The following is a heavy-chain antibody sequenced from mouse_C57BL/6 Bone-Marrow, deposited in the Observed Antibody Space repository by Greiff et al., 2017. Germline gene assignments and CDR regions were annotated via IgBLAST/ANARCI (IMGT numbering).Heavy chain of an antibody. CDR3: EKLGRLYYFDY. J-gene: IGHJ2*01. V-gene: IGHV3-6*01. D-gene: IGHD4-1*01. Sequence: DVKLQESGPGLVKPSQSLSLTCSVTGYSITSGYYWNWIRQFPGNKLEWMGYISYDGSNNYNPSLKNRISITSDTSKNQFFLKLNSVTTEDAATYYCEKLGRLYYFDYWGQGTTLTVSS. CDR2: ISYDGSN. CDR1: GYSITSGYY.